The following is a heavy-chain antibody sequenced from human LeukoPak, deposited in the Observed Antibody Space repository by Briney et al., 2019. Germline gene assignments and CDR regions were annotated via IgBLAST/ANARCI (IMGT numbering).Heavy chain of an antibody. CDR2: VYTSEGA. CDR1: GGSLNSYY. CDR3: ARYGDPNYYFGY. D-gene: IGHD2-21*02. J-gene: IGHJ4*02. Sequence: PSETLSLTCSVSGGSLNSYYWSWIRQPAGKGLEWIGRVYTSEGAKYNPSLESRVSMSLDTSKNQFSLKLSSVTAADTAVYYCARYGDPNYYFGYWGQGTLVTVSA. V-gene: IGHV4-4*07.